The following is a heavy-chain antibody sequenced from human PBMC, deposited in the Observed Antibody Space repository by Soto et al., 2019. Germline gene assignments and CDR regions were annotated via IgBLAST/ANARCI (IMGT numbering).Heavy chain of an antibody. CDR1: GASVSNNSAA. V-gene: IGHV6-1*01. CDR2: TYYRTQWFN. Sequence: SQTLSLTCAISGASVSNNSAAWNWIRQSPSRGLEWLGRTYYRTQWFNNYALSVKGRLTIIPDTSKNQFSLQLNSVTPEDTAVYYWAREGRLAASLFHNWFDPWGQGTLVTVSS. CDR3: AREGRLAASLFHNWFDP. J-gene: IGHJ5*02. D-gene: IGHD6-19*01.